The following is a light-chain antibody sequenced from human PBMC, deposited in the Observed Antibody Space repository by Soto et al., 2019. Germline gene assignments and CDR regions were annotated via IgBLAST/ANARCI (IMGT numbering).Light chain of an antibody. V-gene: IGLV1-47*01. J-gene: IGLJ2*01. CDR2: RNN. CDR3: AAWDDSLSGPVV. Sequence: QAVVTQPPSASGTPGQRLTISCSGSSSNIGSNYVYWYQQLPGTAPKLLIYRNNQRPSGVPDRFSGSKSGTSASLAISGLRSEDEADYYCAAWDDSLSGPVVFGGGTKLTVL. CDR1: SSNIGSNY.